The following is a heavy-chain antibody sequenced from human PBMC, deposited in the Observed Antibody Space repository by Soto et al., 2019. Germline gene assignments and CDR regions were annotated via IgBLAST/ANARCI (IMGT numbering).Heavy chain of an antibody. J-gene: IGHJ6*03. CDR3: ASTIFGVVMKSYYYYYYMDV. V-gene: IGHV4-59*08. D-gene: IGHD3-3*01. CDR2: IYYSGST. Sequence: SEPLSLTSTVAGGSIISYYWSWIRQPPGKGLEWIGYIYYSGSTNYNPSLKSRVTISVDTSKNQFSLKLSSVTAADTAVYYCASTIFGVVMKSYYYYYYMDVWGKGTTVTVSS. CDR1: GGSIISYY.